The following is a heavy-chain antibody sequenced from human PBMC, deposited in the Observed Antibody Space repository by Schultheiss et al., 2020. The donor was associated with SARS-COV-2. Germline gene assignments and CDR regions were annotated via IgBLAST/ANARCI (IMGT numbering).Heavy chain of an antibody. CDR2: ISGSGGST. D-gene: IGHD5-24*01. V-gene: IGHV3-23*01. CDR1: GFTFSSYA. J-gene: IGHJ3*02. CDR3: ARVASSDGAFDI. Sequence: GGSLRLSCAASGFTFSSYAMSWVRQAPGKGLEWVSAISGSGGSTYYADSVKGRFTISRDNAKNSLYLQMNSLRAEDTAVYYCARVASSDGAFDIWGQGTMVTVSS.